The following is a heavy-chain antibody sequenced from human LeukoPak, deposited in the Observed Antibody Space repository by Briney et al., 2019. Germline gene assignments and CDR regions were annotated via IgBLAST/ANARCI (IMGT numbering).Heavy chain of an antibody. J-gene: IGHJ4*02. CDR2: INHTGRT. Sequence: SETLSLICAVYCASFSGYYRSWIRQPPGKGLEWIGEINHTGRTNYNPSLKSRVTISVDTSKNQFSLKLSSVTAADTAVYYCARGRAGQLWVKPPGMVYFDYWGQGTLVTVSS. V-gene: IGHV4-34*01. CDR3: ARGRAGQLWVKPPGMVYFDY. D-gene: IGHD5-18*01. CDR1: CASFSGYY.